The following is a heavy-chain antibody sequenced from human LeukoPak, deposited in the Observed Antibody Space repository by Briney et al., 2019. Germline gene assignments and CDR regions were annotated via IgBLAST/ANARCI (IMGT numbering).Heavy chain of an antibody. CDR2: ISAYNGNT. CDR1: GYTFTSYY. J-gene: IGHJ6*02. CDR3: ARGSSSTYYYYGMDV. V-gene: IGHV1-18*04. Sequence: GASVKVSCKASGYTFTSYYMHWVRQAPGQGLEWMGWISAYNGNTNYAQKLQGRVTMTTDTSTSTAYMELRSLRSDDTAVYYCARGSSSTYYYYGMDVWGQGTTVTVSS. D-gene: IGHD6-6*01.